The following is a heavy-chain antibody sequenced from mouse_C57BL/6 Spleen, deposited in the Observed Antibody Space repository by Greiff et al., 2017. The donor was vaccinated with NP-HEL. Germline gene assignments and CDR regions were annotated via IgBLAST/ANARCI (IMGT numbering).Heavy chain of an antibody. D-gene: IGHD2-4*01. J-gene: IGHJ4*01. Sequence: QVQLKQSGAELVKPGASVKISCKASGYAFSSYWMNWVKQRPGKGLEWIGQIYPGDGDTNYNGKFKGKATLTADKSSSTAYMQLSSLTSEDSAVYFCARFDYDGYYYAMDYWGQRTSVTVSS. CDR2: IYPGDGDT. CDR1: GYAFSSYW. CDR3: ARFDYDGYYYAMDY. V-gene: IGHV1-80*01.